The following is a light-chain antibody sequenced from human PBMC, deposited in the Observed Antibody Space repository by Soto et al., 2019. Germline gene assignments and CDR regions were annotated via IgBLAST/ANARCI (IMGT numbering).Light chain of an antibody. CDR1: SSDVGSYNY. Sequence: QSALTQPRSVSGSPGQSVTISCTGTSSDVGSYNYVSWYQQHPGKAPKVMVYDVSKRPAGVPDRFSGSKSGNTASLTIFGLQAEDEADYYCCSHAGSYTWVFGGGTKVTVL. V-gene: IGLV2-11*01. CDR2: DVS. CDR3: CSHAGSYTWV. J-gene: IGLJ3*02.